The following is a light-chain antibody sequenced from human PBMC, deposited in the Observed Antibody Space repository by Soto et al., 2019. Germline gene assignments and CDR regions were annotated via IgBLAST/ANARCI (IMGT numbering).Light chain of an antibody. Sequence: QSVLTQPPSASGSPGQSVTISCTGTSSDVGGYNFVSWYQQHPGKAPQLMIYEVSKRPSGVPDRFSGSKSGNTASLTVSGLQAEDEADYYCNSYAGSNNFVVFGGGTQLTVL. CDR1: SSDVGGYNF. J-gene: IGLJ2*01. V-gene: IGLV2-8*01. CDR2: EVS. CDR3: NSYAGSNNFVV.